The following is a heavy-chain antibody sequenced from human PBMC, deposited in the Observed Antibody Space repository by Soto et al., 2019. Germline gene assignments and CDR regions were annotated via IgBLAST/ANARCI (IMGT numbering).Heavy chain of an antibody. J-gene: IGHJ4*02. Sequence: GGSLRLSCAASGFTFSDYYMSWIRQAPGKGLEWVSYISSSGSTIYYADSVKGRFTVSKDKSKQTVYLQMNSLRVEDAAVYYRAKDRVPDGIYSFDYWGQGALVTVSS. CDR2: ISSSGSTI. D-gene: IGHD2-15*01. CDR1: GFTFSDYY. CDR3: AKDRVPDGIYSFDY. V-gene: IGHV3-11*01.